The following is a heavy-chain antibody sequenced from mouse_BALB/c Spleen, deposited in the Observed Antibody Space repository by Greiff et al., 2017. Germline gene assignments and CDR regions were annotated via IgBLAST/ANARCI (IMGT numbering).Heavy chain of an antibody. J-gene: IGHJ2*01. Sequence: QVQLQQSGAELAKPGASVKMSCKASGYTFTSYWMHWVKQRPGQGLEWIGYINPSTGYTEYNQKFKDKATLTADKSSSTAYMQLSSLTSEDSAVYYCARYYGNYYFDYWGQGTTLTVSS. D-gene: IGHD2-1*01. CDR3: ARYYGNYYFDY. CDR1: GYTFTSYW. CDR2: INPSTGYT. V-gene: IGHV1-7*01.